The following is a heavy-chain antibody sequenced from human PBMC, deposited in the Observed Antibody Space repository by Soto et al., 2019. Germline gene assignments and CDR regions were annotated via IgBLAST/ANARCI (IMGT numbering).Heavy chain of an antibody. J-gene: IGHJ4*02. V-gene: IGHV1-46*01. Sequence: QVRLVQSGAEVKRPGASVKVSCKASGYTFPTYYMHWVRKAPGQGLEWLGIINPNVGRTTYAQKFQGRVTMTRDTSTSTVYLELSSLRSEDTAVYYCVRAGYCSGGTCFHGNCDYWGQGTLVTVSA. CDR1: GYTFPTYY. CDR3: VRAGYCSGGTCFHGNCDY. CDR2: INPNVGRT. D-gene: IGHD2-15*01.